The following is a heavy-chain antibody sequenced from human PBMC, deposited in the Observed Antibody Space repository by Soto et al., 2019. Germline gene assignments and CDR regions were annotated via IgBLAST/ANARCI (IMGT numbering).Heavy chain of an antibody. CDR3: ARDMVRGMDV. Sequence: EVQLLESGGGLVQPGGSLRLSCAASGFTFSNYAMSWVRQAPGKGPEWVSTISKSGSRTYDVDSVKGRFTISRDNSKNTLFLQMNSLRVEDTGIYYCARDMVRGMDVWGQGTTVTVSS. CDR2: ISKSGSRT. V-gene: IGHV3-23*05. CDR1: GFTFSNYA. D-gene: IGHD3-10*01. J-gene: IGHJ6*02.